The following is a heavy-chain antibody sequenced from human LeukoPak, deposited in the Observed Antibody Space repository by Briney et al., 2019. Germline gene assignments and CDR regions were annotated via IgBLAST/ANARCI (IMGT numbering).Heavy chain of an antibody. V-gene: IGHV4-4*07. CDR2: IYTSGST. Sequence: PSETLSLTCTVPGGSISSYYWSWIRQPAGKGMEWIGRIYTSGSTNYNPSLKSRVTMSVDTSKNQFSLKLSSVTAADTAVYYCASWVSNSSGYQGNDYWGQGTLVTVSS. J-gene: IGHJ4*02. D-gene: IGHD3-22*01. CDR3: ASWVSNSSGYQGNDY. CDR1: GGSISSYY.